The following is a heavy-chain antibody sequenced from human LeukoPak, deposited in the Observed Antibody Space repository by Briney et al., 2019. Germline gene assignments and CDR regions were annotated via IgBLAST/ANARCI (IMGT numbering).Heavy chain of an antibody. D-gene: IGHD2-2*01. Sequence: GGSRRLSCAASGFTFSSYWMGWVRQAPGKGLEWVANIKQDGSEKHYVDSVKGRFTISRDNAKNSLYLQMNSLRAEDTAVYYCASHVRYCTSTNCYQDAFDIWGQGTMVTVSS. J-gene: IGHJ3*02. CDR2: IKQDGSEK. V-gene: IGHV3-7*03. CDR1: GFTFSSYW. CDR3: ASHVRYCTSTNCYQDAFDI.